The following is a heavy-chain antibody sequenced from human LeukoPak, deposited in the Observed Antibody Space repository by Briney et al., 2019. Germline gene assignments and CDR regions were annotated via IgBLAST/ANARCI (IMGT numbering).Heavy chain of an antibody. J-gene: IGHJ4*02. CDR2: IIPIFGTA. V-gene: IGHV1-69*05. CDR3: ATGEAYCGGDCFGFDY. D-gene: IGHD2-21*02. Sequence: SVTVSFKASGGTFSSYAISWVRQAPGQGLEWMGGIIPIFGTANYAQKFQGRVTITTDESTSTAYMELSSLRSEDTAVYYCATGEAYCGGDCFGFDYWGQGTLVTVSS. CDR1: GGTFSSYA.